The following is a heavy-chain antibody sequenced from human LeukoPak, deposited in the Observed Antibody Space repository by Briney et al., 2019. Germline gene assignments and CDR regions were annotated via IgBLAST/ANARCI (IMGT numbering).Heavy chain of an antibody. J-gene: IGHJ4*02. V-gene: IGHV4-34*01. CDR2: INHSGST. Sequence: SETLSLTCAVYGGSFSGYYWSWIRRPPGKGLEWIGEINHSGSTNYNPSLKSRVTISVDTSKNQFSLELSSVTAADTAVYYCARDRSTGRITMVRGVPNFDYWGQGTLVTVSS. CDR1: GGSFSGYY. CDR3: ARDRSTGRITMVRGVPNFDY. D-gene: IGHD3-10*01.